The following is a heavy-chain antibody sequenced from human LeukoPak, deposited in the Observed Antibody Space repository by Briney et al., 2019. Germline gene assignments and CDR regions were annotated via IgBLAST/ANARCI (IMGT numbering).Heavy chain of an antibody. J-gene: IGHJ4*02. CDR2: ISSSSSYI. V-gene: IGHV3-21*01. Sequence: GGSLRLSCAASGFTFSSYSMNWVRQAPGKGLEWVSSISSSSSYIYYADSVKGRFTISRDSAKNSLYLQMNSLRAEDTAVYYCAGALPGYYDSSGYLDYWGQGTLVTVSS. CDR3: AGALPGYYDSSGYLDY. CDR1: GFTFSSYS. D-gene: IGHD3-22*01.